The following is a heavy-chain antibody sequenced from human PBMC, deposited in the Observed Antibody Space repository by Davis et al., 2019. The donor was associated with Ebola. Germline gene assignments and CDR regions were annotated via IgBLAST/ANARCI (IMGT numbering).Heavy chain of an antibody. J-gene: IGHJ6*02. Sequence: GESLKISCAASGFTFSSYWMSWVRQAPGKGLEWVANIKQDGSEKYYVDSVKGRVTISRDNAKNSLYLQMNSLRAEETAVYYCATGLPAARVYYYGMDVWGQGTTVTVSS. D-gene: IGHD2-2*01. CDR3: ATGLPAARVYYYGMDV. CDR1: GFTFSSYW. CDR2: IKQDGSEK. V-gene: IGHV3-7*01.